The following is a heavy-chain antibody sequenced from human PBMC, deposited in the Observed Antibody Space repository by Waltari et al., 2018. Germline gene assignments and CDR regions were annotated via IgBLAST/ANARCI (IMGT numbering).Heavy chain of an antibody. J-gene: IGHJ6*03. Sequence: QVQLQQWGAGLLKPSETLFLTCAVYVGSLRGNYWIRIRKPPWRGLEWIGEINHSGSTNYNPSIKSRVTISVDTSKNQFSLKLSSVTAADTAVYYCARGPVAGRVRLSYMDVWGKGTTVTISS. CDR3: ARGPVAGRVRLSYMDV. CDR1: VGSLRGNY. V-gene: IGHV4-34*01. D-gene: IGHD2-15*01. CDR2: INHSGST.